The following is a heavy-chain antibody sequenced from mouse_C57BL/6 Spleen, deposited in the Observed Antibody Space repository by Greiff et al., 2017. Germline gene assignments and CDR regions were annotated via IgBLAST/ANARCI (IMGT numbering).Heavy chain of an antibody. CDR2: IRNKANGYTT. CDR3: ARVYGSSYGYFDV. Sequence: EVKVVESGGGLVQPGGSLSLSCAASGFTFTDYYMSWVRQPPGKALEWLGFIRNKANGYTTEYSASVKGRFTISRDNSQSILYLQMNALRAEDSATYYCARVYGSSYGYFDVWGTGTTVTVSS. V-gene: IGHV7-3*01. D-gene: IGHD1-1*01. CDR1: GFTFTDYY. J-gene: IGHJ1*03.